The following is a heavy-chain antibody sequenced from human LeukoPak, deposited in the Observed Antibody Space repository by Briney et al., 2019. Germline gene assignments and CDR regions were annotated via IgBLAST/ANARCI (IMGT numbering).Heavy chain of an antibody. CDR2: INSDGSSI. CDR3: TRDREQQPTYDY. Sequence: PGGSLRLSCAASGFTFSSYWMHWVRQAQGKGLVWVSRINSDGSSISYADSVKGRFTISRDNAKDTLYLQMNSLRAEDTAVYYCTRDREQQPTYDYWGQGPLVTVSS. D-gene: IGHD6-13*01. V-gene: IGHV3-74*01. CDR1: GFTFSSYW. J-gene: IGHJ4*02.